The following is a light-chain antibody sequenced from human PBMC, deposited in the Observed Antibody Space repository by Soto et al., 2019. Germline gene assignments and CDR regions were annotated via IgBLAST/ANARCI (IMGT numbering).Light chain of an antibody. CDR3: QSYDSSLSGSYV. CDR2: GNS. Sequence: QSVLTQPPSVSGAPGQRVTISCTGSSSNIGAGYDVHWFQQLPGTAPKLLIYGNSNRPSGVPERFSGSKSGTSASLAITGLQAEDEADYYCQSYDSSLSGSYVFGTGTKLTVL. V-gene: IGLV1-40*01. CDR1: SSNIGAGYD. J-gene: IGLJ1*01.